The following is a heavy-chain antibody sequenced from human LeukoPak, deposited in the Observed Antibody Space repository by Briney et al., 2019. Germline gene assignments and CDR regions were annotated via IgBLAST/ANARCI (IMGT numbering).Heavy chain of an antibody. CDR2: ISAYNGNT. CDR1: GYTFTGYY. V-gene: IGHV1-18*04. Sequence: ASVKVSCKASGYTFTGYYMHWVRQAPGQGLEWMGWISAYNGNTNYAQKLQGRVTMTTDTSTSTAYMELRSLRSDDTAVYYCARDPLGYCSSTSCYGINNWFDPWGQGTLVTVSS. J-gene: IGHJ5*02. CDR3: ARDPLGYCSSTSCYGINNWFDP. D-gene: IGHD2-2*01.